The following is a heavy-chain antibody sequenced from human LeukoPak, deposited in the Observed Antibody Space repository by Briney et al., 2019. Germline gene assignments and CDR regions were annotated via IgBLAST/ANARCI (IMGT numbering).Heavy chain of an antibody. Sequence: GGSLRLSCAASGFTFSNYGMHWVRQAPGKGLEWVAFIQYDGSDENYADSVKGRFTISRDNSKNTLYLQMNSLRTEDTAVYYCATKAAAYYFESWGQGSLVIVSS. CDR2: IQYDGSDE. J-gene: IGHJ4*02. CDR3: ATKAAAYYFES. V-gene: IGHV3-30*02. D-gene: IGHD6-13*01. CDR1: GFTFSNYG.